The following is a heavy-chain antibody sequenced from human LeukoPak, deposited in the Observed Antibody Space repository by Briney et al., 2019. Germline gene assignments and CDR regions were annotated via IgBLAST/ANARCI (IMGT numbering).Heavy chain of an antibody. CDR1: GGSISSSSYY. D-gene: IGHD6-13*01. J-gene: IGHJ5*02. Sequence: SETLSLTCTVSGGSISSSSYYWGWIRQPPGKGLEWIGSMDYHGSTYYNLSLKSRVTISVDTSKNQFSLKLSSVTAADTAVYYCAAAAVGYWFDPWGQGTLVTVSS. CDR2: MDYHGST. CDR3: AAAAVGYWFDP. V-gene: IGHV4-39*01.